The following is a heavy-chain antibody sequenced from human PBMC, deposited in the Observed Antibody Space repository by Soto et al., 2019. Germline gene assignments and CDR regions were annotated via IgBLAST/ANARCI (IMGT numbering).Heavy chain of an antibody. CDR1: GGSISSGGYY. CDR2: IYYSGST. D-gene: IGHD3-3*01. J-gene: IGHJ4*02. CDR3: ARVEHTRYDFWSGYYFDY. V-gene: IGHV4-31*03. Sequence: QVQLQESGPGLVKPSQTLSLTCTVSGGSISSGGYYWSWIRQHPGKGLEWIGYIYYSGSTYYNPSLKSRVTISVDTSKNQFSLTLSSVTAADTAVYYCARVEHTRYDFWSGYYFDYWGQGTLVTVSS.